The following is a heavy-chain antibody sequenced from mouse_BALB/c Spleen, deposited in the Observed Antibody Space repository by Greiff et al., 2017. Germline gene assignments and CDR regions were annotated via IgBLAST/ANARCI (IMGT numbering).Heavy chain of an antibody. D-gene: IGHD2-4*01. Sequence: EVKLVESGGGLVKPGGSLKLSCAASGFTFSSYAMSWVRQTPEKRLEWVASISSGGSTYYPDSVKGRFTISRDNAKNTLYLEMSSLRSEDTAMYYCAREVITTGGYAMDYWGQGTSVTVSS. CDR2: ISSGGST. V-gene: IGHV5-6-5*01. CDR1: GFTFSSYA. J-gene: IGHJ4*01. CDR3: AREVITTGGYAMDY.